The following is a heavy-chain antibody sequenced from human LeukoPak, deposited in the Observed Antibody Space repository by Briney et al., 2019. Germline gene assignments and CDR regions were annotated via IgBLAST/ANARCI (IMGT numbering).Heavy chain of an antibody. J-gene: IGHJ3*02. CDR3: ARASDDFWSGYWGPFDI. V-gene: IGHV1-69*04. CDR1: GGTFSSYA. Sequence: GASVKVSCKASGGTFSSYAISWVRQAPGQGLEWMGRIIPILGIANYAQKFQGRVTITADKSTSTAYMELSSLRSEDTAVYYCARASDDFWSGYWGPFDIWGQGTMVTVSS. CDR2: IIPILGIA. D-gene: IGHD3-3*01.